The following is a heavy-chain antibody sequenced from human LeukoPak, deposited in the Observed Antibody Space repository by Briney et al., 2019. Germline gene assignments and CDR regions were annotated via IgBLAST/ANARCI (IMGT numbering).Heavy chain of an antibody. J-gene: IGHJ6*02. CDR1: GLTFSSYT. CDR3: AKAGYSSGWTRYYGMDV. Sequence: GGSLRLSCVASGLTFSSYTMHWVRQAPGKGLEWVALISYDGTDKYHVDSVKGRFTISRDNSNNTLYLQMNSLRPDDTAVYYCAKAGYSSGWTRYYGMDVWGQGTTVAVSS. V-gene: IGHV3-30*04. CDR2: ISYDGTDK. D-gene: IGHD6-19*01.